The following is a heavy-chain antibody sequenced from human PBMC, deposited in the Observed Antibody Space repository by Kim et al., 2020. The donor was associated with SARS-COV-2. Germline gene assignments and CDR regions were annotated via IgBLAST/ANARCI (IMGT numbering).Heavy chain of an antibody. CDR1: GGSFSGYY. V-gene: IGHV4-34*01. CDR2: IKHSGST. Sequence: SETLSLTCAVYGGSFSGYYWSWIRQPPGKGLEWIGEIKHSGSTNYNPSLKSRVTISVDTSKNQFSLKLSSVTAADTAVYYCARGYYYDSSGYSFDYWGQG. D-gene: IGHD3-22*01. CDR3: ARGYYYDSSGYSFDY. J-gene: IGHJ4*02.